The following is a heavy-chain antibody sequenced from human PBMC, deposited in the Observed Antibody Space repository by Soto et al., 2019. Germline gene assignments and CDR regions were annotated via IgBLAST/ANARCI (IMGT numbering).Heavy chain of an antibody. V-gene: IGHV3-30*02. J-gene: IGHJ4*02. Sequence: PEESLRLSCVASGFIFSNNGMHWVRQTPGKGLEWVGFMSYDGSDTFYADSVKGRFTISRDNSKNTLFLHMSNLRAEDTAMYYCTIVRVADSALDHWGQGTLVTVSS. D-gene: IGHD3-10*02. CDR1: GFIFSNNG. CDR3: TIVRVADSALDH. CDR2: MSYDGSDT.